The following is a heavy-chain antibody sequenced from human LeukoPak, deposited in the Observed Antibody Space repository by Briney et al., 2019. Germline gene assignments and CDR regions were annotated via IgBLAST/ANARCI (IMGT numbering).Heavy chain of an antibody. V-gene: IGHV4-39*01. CDR3: ARRSVLRFLEWLPWFDP. CDR2: IYYSGST. J-gene: IGHJ5*02. Sequence: SETLSLTCTVSGGSFSSSSYYWGWIRQPPGKGLEWIGSIYYSGSTYYNPSLKSRVTISVDTSKNQFSLKLSSVTAADTAVYYCARRSVLRFLEWLPWFDPWGQGTLVTVSS. CDR1: GGSFSSSSYY. D-gene: IGHD3-3*01.